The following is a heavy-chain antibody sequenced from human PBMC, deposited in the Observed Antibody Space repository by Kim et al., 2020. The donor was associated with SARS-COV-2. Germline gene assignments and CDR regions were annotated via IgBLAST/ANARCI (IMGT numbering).Heavy chain of an antibody. CDR2: SFYTWFT. Sequence: SETLSLTCTVSGDSISKYYWSWSRQTPGKGLELLGYSFYTWFTSPNPSLKSRVPISIYTSKNQFSLKLSSVIAADTAVYYYARHGTTEVPALKRVFDIWSQGTMVTVSS. J-gene: IGHJ3*02. D-gene: IGHD2-2*01. CDR3: ARHGTTEVPALKRVFDI. V-gene: IGHV4-59*08. CDR1: GDSISKYY.